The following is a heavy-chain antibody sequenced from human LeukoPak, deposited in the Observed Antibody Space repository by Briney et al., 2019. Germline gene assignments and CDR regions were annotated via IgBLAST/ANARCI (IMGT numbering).Heavy chain of an antibody. J-gene: IGHJ3*02. D-gene: IGHD6-25*01. CDR3: ARVGARLGAFDI. Sequence: PGGSLRLSCAVSGFTFSNYWMAWVRQAPGKGLEWVANIKQDGSEKYYVDSVKGRFTISRDNAKNTLYLQMNSLRAEDTAVYYCARVGARLGAFDIWGQGTMVTVSS. CDR1: GFTFSNYW. V-gene: IGHV3-7*01. CDR2: IKQDGSEK.